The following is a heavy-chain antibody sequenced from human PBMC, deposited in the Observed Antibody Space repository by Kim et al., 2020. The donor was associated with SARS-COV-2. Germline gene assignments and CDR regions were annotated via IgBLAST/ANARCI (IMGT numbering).Heavy chain of an antibody. D-gene: IGHD6-13*01. Sequence: SETLSLTCTVSGGSISSSSYYWGWIRQPPGKGLEWIGSIYYSGSTYYNPSLKSRVTISVDTSKNQFSLKLSSVTAADTAVYYCARQDIAAAGGGNLDYYYYYGMDVWGQGTTVTVSS. CDR2: IYYSGST. V-gene: IGHV4-39*01. CDR3: ARQDIAAAGGGNLDYYYYYGMDV. CDR1: GGSISSSSYY. J-gene: IGHJ6*02.